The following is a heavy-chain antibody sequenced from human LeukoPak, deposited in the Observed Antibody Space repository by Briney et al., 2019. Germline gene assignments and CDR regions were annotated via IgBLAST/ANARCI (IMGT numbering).Heavy chain of an antibody. CDR1: GGTFSSYA. D-gene: IGHD6-6*01. CDR2: IIPMFGTV. CDR3: ARDSSSSSFDY. J-gene: IGHJ4*02. Sequence: SVTVSCKASGGTFSSYAISWVRQAPGQGLEWMGGIIPMFGTVKYAQKFQGRVTITTDESTTTAYMELSSLRSEDTAVFYCARDSSSSSFDYWGQGTLVTVSS. V-gene: IGHV1-69*05.